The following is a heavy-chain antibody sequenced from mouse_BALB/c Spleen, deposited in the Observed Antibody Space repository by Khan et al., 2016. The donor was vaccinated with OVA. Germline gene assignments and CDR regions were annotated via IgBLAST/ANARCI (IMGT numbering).Heavy chain of an antibody. J-gene: IGHJ2*01. D-gene: IGHD1-1*01. Sequence: QVQLQQSGAELAKPGASVKMSCKASGYTFTTYSIHWIKQRPGQGLEWIGYINPTSGYTNYNEKFKDRATLTADKSSSTAYMQLSSLTSEDSAVYYCTRGRIDYWGQGTTLTVAA. CDR1: GYTFTTYS. V-gene: IGHV1-4*01. CDR3: TRGRIDY. CDR2: INPTSGYT.